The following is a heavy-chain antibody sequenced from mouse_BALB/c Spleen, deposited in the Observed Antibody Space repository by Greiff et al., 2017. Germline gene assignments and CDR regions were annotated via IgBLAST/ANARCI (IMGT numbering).Heavy chain of an antibody. D-gene: IGHD2-1*01. CDR3: ARPDGNYPAWFAY. Sequence: QVQLQQSGAELVRPGVSVKISCKGSGYTFTDYAMHWVKQSHAKSLEWIGVISTYYGDASYNQKFKGKATMTVDKSSSTAYMELARLTSEDSAIYYCARPDGNYPAWFAYWGQGTLVTVSA. V-gene: IGHV1S137*01. CDR1: GYTFTDYA. J-gene: IGHJ3*01. CDR2: ISTYYGDA.